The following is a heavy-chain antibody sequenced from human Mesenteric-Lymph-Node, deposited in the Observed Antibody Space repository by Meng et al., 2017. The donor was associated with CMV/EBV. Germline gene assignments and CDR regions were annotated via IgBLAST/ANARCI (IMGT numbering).Heavy chain of an antibody. CDR2: ISGDGKTI. CDR1: GFTFSDYY. V-gene: IGHV3-11*01. J-gene: IGHJ4*02. Sequence: GGSLRLSCAASGFTFSDYYMSWIRQSPGKGLEYISYISGDGKTIFYADSVRGRFTISRDNAKNSLYLQMNSLRAEDSAVYYCAKEYPEPTVDYWGQGTLVTVSS. CDR3: AKEYPEPTVDY. D-gene: IGHD1-14*01.